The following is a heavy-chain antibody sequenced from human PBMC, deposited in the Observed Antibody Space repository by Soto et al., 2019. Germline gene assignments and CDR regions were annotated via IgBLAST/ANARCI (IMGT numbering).Heavy chain of an antibody. CDR3: ARGRGGLHRTAELHS. J-gene: IGHJ4*02. CDR2: ISPGGST. V-gene: IGHV4-34*01. Sequence: QVQLQQWGAGLLKPSETLSLTCAVYGGSFSGHYWSWIRQPPGKGLEWIGEISPGGSTNYKPSLQSRVTMSGDTPKNQFSLKLSAVTAADTAVYYCARGRGGLHRTAELHSWGQGTLVTVSS. D-gene: IGHD1-7*01. CDR1: GGSFSGHY.